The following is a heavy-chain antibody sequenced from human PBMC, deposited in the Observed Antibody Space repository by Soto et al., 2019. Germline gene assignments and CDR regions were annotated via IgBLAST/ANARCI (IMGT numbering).Heavy chain of an antibody. V-gene: IGHV4-4*07. CDR1: GGSISSYY. CDR3: ARGGSPGGDYYYYGMDV. D-gene: IGHD3-10*01. CDR2: IYTSGST. J-gene: IGHJ6*02. Sequence: PSETLSLTCTVSGGSISSYYWSWIRQPAGKGLEWIGRIYTSGSTNYNPSLKSRVTMSVDTSKNQFSLKLSSVTAADTAVYYCARGGSPGGDYYYYGMDVWGQGTTVTVSS.